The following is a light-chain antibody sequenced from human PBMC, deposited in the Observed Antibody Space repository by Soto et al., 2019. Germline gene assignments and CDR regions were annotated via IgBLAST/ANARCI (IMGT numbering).Light chain of an antibody. V-gene: IGKV1-6*01. CDR2: AAS. CDR1: QDIRVD. CDR3: LQDYDFPYT. Sequence: AIQMTQSPPSLSASVGDRVIITCRASQDIRVDVGWLQQRPGHAPNLLIYAASTLHTGVPSTFTGSVSGTDFTHTINDLQPEDVASYFCLQDYDFPYTFGQGTKVDIK. J-gene: IGKJ2*01.